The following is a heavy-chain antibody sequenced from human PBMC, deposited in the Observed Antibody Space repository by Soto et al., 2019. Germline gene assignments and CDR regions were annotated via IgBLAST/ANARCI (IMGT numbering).Heavy chain of an antibody. CDR2: IIPIFGTA. CDR3: ARGYCSGGSCYDPLYWFDP. V-gene: IGHV1-69*01. CDR1: GGTFSSYA. D-gene: IGHD2-15*01. J-gene: IGHJ5*02. Sequence: QVQLVQSGAEVKKPGSSVKVSCKASGGTFSSYAISWVRQAPGQGLEWMGGIIPIFGTANYAQKFQGRVTITADESTSTAYMGLSSLRSEDTAVYYCARGYCSGGSCYDPLYWFDPLGQGTLVTVSS.